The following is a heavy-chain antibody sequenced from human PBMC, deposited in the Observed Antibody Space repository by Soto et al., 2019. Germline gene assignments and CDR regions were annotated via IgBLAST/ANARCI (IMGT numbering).Heavy chain of an antibody. CDR3: ARAQKVSGSSQTRHDF. D-gene: IGHD6-6*01. Sequence: SHTLSLTVAIYIESFIWYYSVCVRQPPAKGLECIGEIIQSGNTNYSPSLKSRVSISIDTSKKQLSLKLAYVYAADTAVSYCARAQKVSGSSQTRHDFWGQGTLVNVSS. J-gene: IGHJ4*02. CDR1: IESFIWYY. V-gene: IGHV4-34*12. CDR2: IIQSGNT.